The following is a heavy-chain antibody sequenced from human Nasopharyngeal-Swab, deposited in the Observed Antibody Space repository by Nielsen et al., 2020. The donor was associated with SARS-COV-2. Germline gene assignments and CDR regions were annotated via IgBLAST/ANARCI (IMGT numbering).Heavy chain of an antibody. D-gene: IGHD2-15*01. Sequence: SETLSLTCTVSGGSISSGGYYWSWIRQHPGKGLEWIGYIYYSGSTYYNPSLKSRVTISVDTSKNQFSLKLSSVTAADTAVYYCARVLTVVVVAATSYPKWYFDLWGRGTQVTVSS. J-gene: IGHJ2*01. CDR2: IYYSGST. CDR1: GGSISSGGYY. CDR3: ARVLTVVVVAATSYPKWYFDL. V-gene: IGHV4-31*03.